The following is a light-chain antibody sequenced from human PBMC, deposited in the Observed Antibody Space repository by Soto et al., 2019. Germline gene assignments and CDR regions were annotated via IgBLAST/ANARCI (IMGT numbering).Light chain of an antibody. CDR1: SSDVGGYNY. J-gene: IGLJ1*01. Sequence: QSALPQPPSASGSPGQSVTISCTGTSSDVGGYNYVSWYQQHPGKAPKLMIYDVSQRPSGVPDRFSGSKSGNTASLTVSGLQAEDEADYYCSSYAGTYIVFGTGTKVTVL. CDR2: DVS. V-gene: IGLV2-8*01. CDR3: SSYAGTYIV.